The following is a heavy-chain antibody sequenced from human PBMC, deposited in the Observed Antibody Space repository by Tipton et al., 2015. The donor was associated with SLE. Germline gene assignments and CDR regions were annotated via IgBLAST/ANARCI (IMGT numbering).Heavy chain of an antibody. V-gene: IGHV3-23*01. CDR1: GFTFDNYA. J-gene: IGHJ6*01. Sequence: SLRLSCAASGFTFDNYAMNWVRQAPGKGPEWVSTISVSGGSTFHADSVKGRFTTSRDNSKNTLYLQMNSLRAEDTALYYCAKVTHSDFWSGGGGMDVWGQGTTVTVSS. CDR2: ISVSGGST. D-gene: IGHD3-3*01. CDR3: AKVTHSDFWSGGGGMDV.